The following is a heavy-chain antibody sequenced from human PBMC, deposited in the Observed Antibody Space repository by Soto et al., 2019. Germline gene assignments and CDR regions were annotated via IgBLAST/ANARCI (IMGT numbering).Heavy chain of an antibody. Sequence: GGSLRLSCAASGFNFSSYAMHWVRQAPGKGLEWVAVISYDGGKKYYADSVKGRFTISRDNSKNTLYVEMNSLRAEDTAVYYCAKEGSVLLWFGESYWGQGTLVTVSS. CDR1: GFNFSSYA. CDR3: AKEGSVLLWFGESY. V-gene: IGHV3-30*04. D-gene: IGHD3-10*01. J-gene: IGHJ4*02. CDR2: ISYDGGKK.